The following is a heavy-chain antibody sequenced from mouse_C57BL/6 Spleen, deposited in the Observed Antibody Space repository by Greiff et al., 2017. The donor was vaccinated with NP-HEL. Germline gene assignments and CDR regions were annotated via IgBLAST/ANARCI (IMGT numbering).Heavy chain of an antibody. Sequence: QVQLQQPGAELVRPGSSVKLSCKASGYTFTSYWMDWVKQRPGQGLEWIGNIYHSDSETHYNQKFKDKATLTVDKSSSTAYMQLSSLTSEDSAVYYCARRERGYFDYWGQGTTLTVSS. CDR2: IYHSDSET. CDR1: GYTFTSYW. CDR3: ARRERGYFDY. J-gene: IGHJ2*01. V-gene: IGHV1-61*01.